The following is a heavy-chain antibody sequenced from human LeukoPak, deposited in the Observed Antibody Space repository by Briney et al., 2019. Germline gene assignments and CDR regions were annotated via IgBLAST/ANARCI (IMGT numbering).Heavy chain of an antibody. Sequence: GESLKISCKGSGYSFTSYWIGWVRQMPGKGLEWMGIIYPGDSDTRYSPSFQGQVTISADKSLSTAYLQWSSLKASDTAMYYCARQGSGIVGAPFDAFDIWGQGTMVTVSS. CDR3: ARQGSGIVGAPFDAFDI. V-gene: IGHV5-51*01. CDR1: GYSFTSYW. J-gene: IGHJ3*02. CDR2: IYPGDSDT. D-gene: IGHD1-26*01.